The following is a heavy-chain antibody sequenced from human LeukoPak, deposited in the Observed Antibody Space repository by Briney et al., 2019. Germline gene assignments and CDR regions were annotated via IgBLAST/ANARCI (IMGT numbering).Heavy chain of an antibody. Sequence: EASVKVSCKASGYTFTSYGISWVRQAPGQGLEWMGWISAYNGNTNYAQKLQGRVTMTTDTSTSTAYMELRSLRSDDTAVYYCARDGSVREVIIRGDYFDYWGQGTLVTVSS. J-gene: IGHJ4*02. D-gene: IGHD3-10*01. CDR1: GYTFTSYG. CDR3: ARDGSVREVIIRGDYFDY. V-gene: IGHV1-18*01. CDR2: ISAYNGNT.